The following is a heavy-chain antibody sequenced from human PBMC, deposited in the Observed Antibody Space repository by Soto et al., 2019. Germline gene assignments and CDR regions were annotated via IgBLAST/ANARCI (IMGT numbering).Heavy chain of an antibody. D-gene: IGHD2-2*01. Sequence: PSETLSLTXTVSGASISSAGYSWSWVRQHPGKGLEWIGYITYSGDTDYNPSLRSRVSISIDTSRNQFSLKLSSVTAADTAVYYCARDRCSSTNWEGCWFGPWGQGTLVTVSS. CDR2: ITYSGDT. CDR1: GASISSAGYS. CDR3: ARDRCSSTNWEGCWFGP. V-gene: IGHV4-31*02. J-gene: IGHJ5*02.